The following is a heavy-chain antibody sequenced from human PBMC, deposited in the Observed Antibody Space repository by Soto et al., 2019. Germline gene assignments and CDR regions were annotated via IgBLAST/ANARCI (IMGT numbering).Heavy chain of an antibody. CDR3: ARDSGSSSEYYGMDV. Sequence: VGSLRLSCAASGFIFTSYSMNWVRQAPGKGLEWVSSISSSSSYIYYADSVKGRFTISRDNAKNSLYLQMSSLRAEDTAVYYCARDSGSSSEYYGMDVWGQGSTVTVSS. V-gene: IGHV3-21*01. D-gene: IGHD6-13*01. CDR2: ISSSSSYI. J-gene: IGHJ6*02. CDR1: GFIFTSYS.